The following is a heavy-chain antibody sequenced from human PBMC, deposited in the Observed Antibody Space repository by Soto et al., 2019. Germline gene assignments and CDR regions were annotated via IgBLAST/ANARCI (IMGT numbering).Heavy chain of an antibody. CDR2: INSDGSRT. CDR1: GFNFSRFW. J-gene: IGHJ6*02. V-gene: IGHV3-74*01. Sequence: EVQLVESGGGLVQPGGSLRLSCTASGFNFSRFWTHWVRQVPGRGLVWVSHINSDGSRTSYADSVEGRFTISRDNAKNTLYLQMNSLRAEDTAVYYCARDLSSCSSARCYSFYYGVDVWGQGTTVTVSS. CDR3: ARDLSSCSSARCYSFYYGVDV. D-gene: IGHD2-2*01.